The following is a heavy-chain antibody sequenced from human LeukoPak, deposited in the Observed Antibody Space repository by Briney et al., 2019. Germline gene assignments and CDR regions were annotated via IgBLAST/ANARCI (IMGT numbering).Heavy chain of an antibody. D-gene: IGHD5-12*01. CDR2: IYYSGST. CDR3: ARGGGYDPIDY. V-gene: IGHV4-30-4*08. J-gene: IGHJ4*02. CDR1: GVSISSGDYY. Sequence: SETLSLTCTVSGVSISSGDYYWSWIRQPPGKGLEWIGYIYYSGSTYYNPSLKSRVTISVDTSKNQFSLKLCSVTAADTAVYYCARGGGYDPIDYWGQGTLVTVSS.